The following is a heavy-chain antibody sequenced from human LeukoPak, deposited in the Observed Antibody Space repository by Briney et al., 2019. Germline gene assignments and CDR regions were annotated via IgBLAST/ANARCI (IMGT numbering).Heavy chain of an antibody. CDR2: IYQSGST. V-gene: IGHV4-59*12. J-gene: IGHJ4*02. D-gene: IGHD6-13*01. CDR3: AKRVAAAGIFDY. CDR1: GGSISSYY. Sequence: KPSETLSLTCTVSGGSISSYYWSWIRQPPGKGLEWIGYIYQSGSTYYTPSLESRVTISVDRSKNQFSLRLSSVTAADTAVYYCAKRVAAAGIFDYWGQGTLVTVSS.